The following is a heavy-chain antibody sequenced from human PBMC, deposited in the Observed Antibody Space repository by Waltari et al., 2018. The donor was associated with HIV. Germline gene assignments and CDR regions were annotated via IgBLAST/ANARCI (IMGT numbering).Heavy chain of an antibody. CDR1: GYTFTGYY. J-gene: IGHJ4*02. Sequence: QVQLVQSGAEVKKPGASVKVSCKASGYTFTGYYMHWVRQAPGQGLEWMGWINPNSGGTNYAQKFQGRVTMTRDPSSSTAHMELSRLRSDDTAVYYCARADYYGSGSQDYWGQGTLVTVSS. CDR3: ARADYYGSGSQDY. CDR2: INPNSGGT. V-gene: IGHV1-2*02. D-gene: IGHD3-10*01.